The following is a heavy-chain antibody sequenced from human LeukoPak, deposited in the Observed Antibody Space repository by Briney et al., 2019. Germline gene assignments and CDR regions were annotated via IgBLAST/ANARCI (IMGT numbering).Heavy chain of an antibody. V-gene: IGHV4-39*07. CDR3: ARWFGVAAEFDY. CDR2: IYYSGST. J-gene: IGHJ4*02. D-gene: IGHD3-10*01. Sequence: SSETLSLTCTVSGGSISSSSYYWGWIRQPPGKGLEWIGSIYYSGSTYYNPSLKSRVTISVDTSKNQFSLKLSSVTAADTAVYYCARWFGVAAEFDYWGQGTLVTVSS. CDR1: GGSISSSSYY.